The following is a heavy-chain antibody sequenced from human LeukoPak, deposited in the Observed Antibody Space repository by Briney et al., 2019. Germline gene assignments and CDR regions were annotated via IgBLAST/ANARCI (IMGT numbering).Heavy chain of an antibody. Sequence: SETLSLTCAVYGGSFSGYYWSWIRQPPGKGLEWIGEINHSGSTNYNPSLKSRVTISVDTSKNQFSLKLSSVTAADTAVYYCARRGSTGGLNWIELGYNWFDPWGQGTLVTVSS. CDR2: INHSGST. CDR1: GGSFSGYY. V-gene: IGHV4-34*01. J-gene: IGHJ5*02. CDR3: ARRGSTGGLNWIELGYNWFDP. D-gene: IGHD5-12*01.